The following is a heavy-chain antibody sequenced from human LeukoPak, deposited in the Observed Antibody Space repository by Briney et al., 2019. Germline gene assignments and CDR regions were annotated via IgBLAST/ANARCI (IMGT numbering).Heavy chain of an antibody. J-gene: IGHJ4*02. CDR3: ARVPWFGEPNSGGDSGY. D-gene: IGHD3-10*01. V-gene: IGHV3-9*01. CDR1: GFTFDDYA. CDR2: ISWNSGSI. Sequence: GGSLRLSCAASGFTFDDYAMHWVRQAPGKGLEWVSGISWNSGSIGYADSVKGRFTISRDNAKNSLYLQMNSLRAEDTAVYYCARVPWFGEPNSGGDSGYWGQGTLVTVS.